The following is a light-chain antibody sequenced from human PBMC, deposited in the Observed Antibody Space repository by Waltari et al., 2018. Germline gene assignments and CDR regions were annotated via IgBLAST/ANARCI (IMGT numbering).Light chain of an antibody. CDR2: AAS. J-gene: IGKJ5*01. V-gene: IGKV1-39*01. CDR3: QQSYSTPIT. Sequence: DLQMTQSPSSLSASVGDRVTITSRASQSISSYLNWYQQKPGKAPKLLIYAASSLQSGVPSRFSGSGSGTDFTLTISSLQPEDFATYYCQQSYSTPITFGQGTRLEIK. CDR1: QSISSY.